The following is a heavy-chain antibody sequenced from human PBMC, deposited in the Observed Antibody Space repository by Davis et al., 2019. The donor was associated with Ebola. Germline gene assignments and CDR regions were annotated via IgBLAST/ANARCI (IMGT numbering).Heavy chain of an antibody. CDR1: GFTFSSYA. V-gene: IGHV3-23*01. CDR2: ISGSGGST. CDR3: VTRGYSSGWPDY. D-gene: IGHD6-19*01. J-gene: IGHJ4*02. Sequence: GESLKISCAASGFTFSSYAMSWVRQAPGKGLEWVSAISGSGGSTYYADSVKGRFSIFRDNSKNTLFLQMNSLTAEDTAVYYCVTRGYSSGWPDYWGQGTLVTVSS.